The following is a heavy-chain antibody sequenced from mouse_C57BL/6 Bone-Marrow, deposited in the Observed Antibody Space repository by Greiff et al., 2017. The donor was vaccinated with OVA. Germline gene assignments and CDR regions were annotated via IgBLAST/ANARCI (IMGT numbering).Heavy chain of an antibody. CDR3: ARGDYYGSSPGY. Sequence: QVQLKQSVPELVKPGASVKLSCKASGYTFTSYWMHWVKQRPGQGLEWIGMIHPNSGSTNYNEKFKSKATLTVDKSSSTAYMQLSSLTSEDSAVYYCARGDYYGSSPGYWGQGTTLTVSS. D-gene: IGHD1-1*01. CDR2: IHPNSGST. V-gene: IGHV1-64*01. CDR1: GYTFTSYW. J-gene: IGHJ2*01.